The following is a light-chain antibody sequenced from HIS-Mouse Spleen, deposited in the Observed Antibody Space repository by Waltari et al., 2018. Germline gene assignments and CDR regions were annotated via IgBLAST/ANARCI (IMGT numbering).Light chain of an antibody. J-gene: IGKJ4*01. Sequence: EIASTQSPATLSLSPGARATLSCRASQSVSSYLAWYQQKPGQAPRLLIYDASNRATGIPARFSGSGSETDFTLTISSLEPEDFAVYYCQQRSNWPLTFGGGTKVEIK. V-gene: IGKV3-11*01. CDR3: QQRSNWPLT. CDR2: DAS. CDR1: QSVSSY.